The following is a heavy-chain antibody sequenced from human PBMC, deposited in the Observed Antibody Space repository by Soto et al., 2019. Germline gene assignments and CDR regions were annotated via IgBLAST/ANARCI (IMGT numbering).Heavy chain of an antibody. V-gene: IGHV3-30-3*01. J-gene: IGHJ5*02. CDR2: ISYDGSNK. Sequence: GGSLRLSCAASGFTFSSYAMHWVRQAPGKGLEWVAVISYDGSNKYYADSVKGRFTISRDNSKNTLYLQMNSLRAEDTAVYYCAGEVYSVVGPAAHWFDPWGQGTLVTVSS. CDR1: GFTFSSYA. CDR3: AGEVYSVVGPAAHWFDP. D-gene: IGHD2-2*01.